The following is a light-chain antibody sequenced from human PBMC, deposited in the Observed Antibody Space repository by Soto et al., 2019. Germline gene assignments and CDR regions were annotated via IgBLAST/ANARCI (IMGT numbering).Light chain of an antibody. CDR2: GAS. V-gene: IGKV1-39*01. Sequence: DIQMTQSPSSLSASVGDRVSITCRASQSISTYLNWFQQKPGEAPNLLMYGASTLHSGVPSRFSGSGSGTDFTLTISSLQPEDFATYYCQQSYDHPLTFGQGTRLEIK. J-gene: IGKJ5*01. CDR3: QQSYDHPLT. CDR1: QSISTY.